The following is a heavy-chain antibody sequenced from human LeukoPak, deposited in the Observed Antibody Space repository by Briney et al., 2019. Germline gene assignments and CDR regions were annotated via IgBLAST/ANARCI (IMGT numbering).Heavy chain of an antibody. CDR1: GYTFTGYY. CDR2: INPNSGGT. V-gene: IGHV1-2*06. Sequence: ASVKVSCKASGYTFTGYYMHWVRQAPGQGLEWMGRINPNSGGTNYAQKFQGGVTMTRDTSISTAYMELSRLRSDDTAVYYCAREYSSSPWYFDVWGRGTLVTVSS. D-gene: IGHD6-6*01. CDR3: AREYSSSPWYFDV. J-gene: IGHJ2*01.